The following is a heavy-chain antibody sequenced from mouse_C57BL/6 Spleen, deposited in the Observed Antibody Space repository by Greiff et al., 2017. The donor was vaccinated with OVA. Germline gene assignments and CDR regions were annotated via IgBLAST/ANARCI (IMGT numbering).Heavy chain of an antibody. CDR3: ARHEDTTVVERGLAMDY. CDR2: IWSDGST. V-gene: IGHV2-6-1*01. D-gene: IGHD1-1*01. CDR1: GFSLTSYG. J-gene: IGHJ4*01. Sequence: VQLVESGPGLVAPSQSLSITCTVSGFSLTSYGVHWVRQPPGKGLEWLVVIWSDGSTTYNSALKSRLSISKDNSKSQVFLKMNSLQTDDTAMYYCARHEDTTVVERGLAMDYWGQGTSVTVSS.